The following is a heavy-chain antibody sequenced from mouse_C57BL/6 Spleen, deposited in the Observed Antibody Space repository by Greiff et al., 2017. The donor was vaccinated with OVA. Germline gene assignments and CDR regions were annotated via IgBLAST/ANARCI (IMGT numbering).Heavy chain of an antibody. V-gene: IGHV6-3*01. D-gene: IGHD2-4*01. J-gene: IGHJ3*01. CDR1: GFTFSNYW. CDR3: TGGGLPGFAY. CDR2: IRLKSDNYAT. Sequence: EVKLVESGGGLVQPGGSMKLSCVASGFTFSNYWMNWVRQSPEKGLEWVAQIRLKSDNYATHYAESVKGRFTISRDDSKSSVYLQMNNLRAEDTGIYYCTGGGLPGFAYWGQGTLVTVAA.